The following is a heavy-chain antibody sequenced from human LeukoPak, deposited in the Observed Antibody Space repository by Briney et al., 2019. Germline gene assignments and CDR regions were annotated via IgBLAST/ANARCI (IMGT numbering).Heavy chain of an antibody. CDR1: GGSISSSSYY. V-gene: IGHV4-39*07. CDR2: INHSGST. J-gene: IGHJ5*02. D-gene: IGHD3-3*01. Sequence: PSETLSLTCTVSGGSISSSSYYWSWIRQPPGKGLEWIGEINHSGSTNYNPSLKSRVTISVDTSKNQFSLKLSSVTAADTAVYYCARKPVLRFLQGGFDPWGQGTLVTVSS. CDR3: ARKPVLRFLQGGFDP.